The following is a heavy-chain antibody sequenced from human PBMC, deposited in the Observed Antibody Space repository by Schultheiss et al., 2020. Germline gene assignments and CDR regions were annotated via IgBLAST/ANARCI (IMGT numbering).Heavy chain of an antibody. Sequence: SATLSLNCAVSGYSFSSGYYWGWIRQPPGKGLEWIGEINHSGSTNYNPSLKSRVTISVDTSKNQFSLKLSSVTAADTAVYYCARDQVEAGFWFDPWGQGTMVTVAS. V-gene: IGHV4-38-2*02. CDR2: INHSGST. CDR1: GYSFSSGYY. CDR3: ARDQVEAGFWFDP. D-gene: IGHD6-19*01. J-gene: IGHJ5*02.